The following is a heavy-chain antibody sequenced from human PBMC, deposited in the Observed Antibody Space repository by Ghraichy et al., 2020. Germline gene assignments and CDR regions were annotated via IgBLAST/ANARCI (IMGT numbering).Heavy chain of an antibody. V-gene: IGHV4-39*01. CDR2: VYSSGTT. CDR1: GCSVSSSNYY. D-gene: IGHD3-3*01. Sequence: ESLNISCTVSGCSVSSSNYYWAWIRQPPGKGLDWIGNVYSSGTTTYYTPSLESRVTIFVDTSKNQFSLKLNSVTAADTAMYYCARRRNGYNWFYPWGQGTLVTVPP. CDR3: ARRRNGYNWFYP. J-gene: IGHJ5*02.